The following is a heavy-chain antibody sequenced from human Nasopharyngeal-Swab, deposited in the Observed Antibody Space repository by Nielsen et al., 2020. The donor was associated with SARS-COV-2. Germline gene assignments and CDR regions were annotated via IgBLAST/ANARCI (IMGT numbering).Heavy chain of an antibody. Sequence: PGKGLEWVAVISYDGSNKYYADSVKGRFTISRDNSKNTLYLQMNSLRAEDTAVYYWATDVPNFGVYEENYFDYWGQGTLVTVSS. CDR2: ISYDGSNK. J-gene: IGHJ4*02. V-gene: IGHV3-30-3*01. D-gene: IGHD3-3*01. CDR3: ATDVPNFGVYEENYFDY.